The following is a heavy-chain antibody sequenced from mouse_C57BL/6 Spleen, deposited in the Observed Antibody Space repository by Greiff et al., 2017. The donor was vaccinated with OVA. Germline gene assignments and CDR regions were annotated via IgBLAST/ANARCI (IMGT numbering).Heavy chain of an antibody. V-gene: IGHV1-81*01. CDR2: IYPRSGNT. D-gene: IGHD2-4*01. CDR1: GYTFTSYG. J-gene: IGHJ3*01. CDR3: ARRDYDYEGFAY. Sequence: QVQLQQSGAELARPGASVKLSCKASGYTFTSYGISWVKQRPGQGLEWIGEIYPRSGNTYYNEKFKGKATLTADKSSSTAYMELRSLTSEDSAVYFCARRDYDYEGFAYWGQGTLVTVSA.